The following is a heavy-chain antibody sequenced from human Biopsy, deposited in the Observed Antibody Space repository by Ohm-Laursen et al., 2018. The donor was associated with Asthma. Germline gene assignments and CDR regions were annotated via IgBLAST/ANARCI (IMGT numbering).Heavy chain of an antibody. CDR2: VNTGNGDT. CDR1: GYNFISFA. D-gene: IGHD3-9*01. Sequence: SVKVSCNASGYNFISFAIQWVRQAPGQRLEWMGWVNTGNGDTKYSQKFQGRVTITRDTSASTAYMELRSLRSEDTATYYCARTYYDFLTGQVKDVFGVWGQGTMVTVSS. J-gene: IGHJ3*01. V-gene: IGHV1-3*04. CDR3: ARTYYDFLTGQVKDVFGV.